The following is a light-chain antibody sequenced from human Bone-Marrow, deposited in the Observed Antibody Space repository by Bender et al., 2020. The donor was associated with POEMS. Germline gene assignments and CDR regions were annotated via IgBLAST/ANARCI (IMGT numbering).Light chain of an antibody. CDR2: YSL. V-gene: IGLV1-44*01. CDR3: AVWDDSLNGWV. J-gene: IGLJ3*02. CDR1: SSNIGAHA. Sequence: QSVLTQPPSASGTPGQRVTISCSGGSSNIGAHAVNWYQHLPGTAPKLLIYYSLRRPSEVPDRFSGSRSGTSASLAIGGLQSEDEADYYCAVWDDSLNGWVFGGGTKLTVL.